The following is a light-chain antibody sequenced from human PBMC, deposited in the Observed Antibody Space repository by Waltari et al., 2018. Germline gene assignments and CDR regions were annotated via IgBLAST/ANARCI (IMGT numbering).Light chain of an antibody. CDR1: QRISSW. V-gene: IGKV1-5*03. CDR3: QQYTSFSLT. CDR2: KAS. Sequence: DIQMTQSPSSLSASLGDSVTFTCRASQRISSWLAWYQQKPGKAPKLLISKASTLESGVPSRFSGSGSGTEFTLTISSLQPDDFATYYCQQYTSFSLTFGGGTTVEIK. J-gene: IGKJ4*01.